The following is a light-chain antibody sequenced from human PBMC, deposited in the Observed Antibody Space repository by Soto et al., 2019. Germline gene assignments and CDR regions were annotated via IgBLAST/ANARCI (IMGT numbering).Light chain of an antibody. Sequence: EIVMTQSPATLSVSPGERATLSCRASQSVSSKLAWYQQKPGQAPRLLIYGASTRATGIPARFSGSGSGTEFTLNISSLQSEDFAVYYCQQYKNWPLTFGGGTKVEIK. V-gene: IGKV3-15*01. CDR2: GAS. J-gene: IGKJ4*01. CDR3: QQYKNWPLT. CDR1: QSVSSK.